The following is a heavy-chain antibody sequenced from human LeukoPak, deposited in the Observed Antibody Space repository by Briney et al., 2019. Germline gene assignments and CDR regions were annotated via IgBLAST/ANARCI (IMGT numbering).Heavy chain of an antibody. V-gene: IGHV4-61*02. D-gene: IGHD3-22*01. CDR2: ISTSRST. CDR3: AGPYDSSGYYYNDAFDI. CDR1: GGSIISGNFY. Sequence: SSQTLSLICTVSGGSIISGNFYWGWIRQPAGKGLEWVGRISTSRSTNYIPSLRSRVTISVHTSKNQFSLKLSSVTAADTAVYYCAGPYDSSGYYYNDAFDIWGQGTMVTVSS. J-gene: IGHJ3*02.